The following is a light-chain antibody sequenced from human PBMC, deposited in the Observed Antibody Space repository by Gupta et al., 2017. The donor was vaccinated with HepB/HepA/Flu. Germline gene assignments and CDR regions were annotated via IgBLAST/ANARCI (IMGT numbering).Light chain of an antibody. CDR3: NSVTRSNTQV. Sequence: SARTQPASVSVSPGQSITIPCTGPSSDVGRYNYVSWYQQHPGKAPKLMIDDVINRPSGVSNRFSGSKSGNTAFLTISGRQAEDEADYYCNSVTRSNTQVFGTGTKVTVL. V-gene: IGLV2-14*03. CDR1: SSDVGRYNY. J-gene: IGLJ1*01. CDR2: DVI.